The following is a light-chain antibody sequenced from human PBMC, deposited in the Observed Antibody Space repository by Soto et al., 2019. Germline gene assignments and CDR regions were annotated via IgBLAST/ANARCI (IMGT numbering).Light chain of an antibody. CDR2: DVS. Sequence: QSALTQPASVSGAPGESITISCTGTSSDVGNYNYVSWYQQHPGKAPKLMIYDVSNRPSGVYNRFSGSKSVNTASLTISGLQAEDEAVYYCSSYTSTGSLFGGGTKLTVL. J-gene: IGLJ2*01. CDR1: SSDVGNYNY. CDR3: SSYTSTGSL. V-gene: IGLV2-14*03.